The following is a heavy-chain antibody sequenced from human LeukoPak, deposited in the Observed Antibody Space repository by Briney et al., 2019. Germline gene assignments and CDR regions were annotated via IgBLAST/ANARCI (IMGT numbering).Heavy chain of an antibody. CDR2: ISSSGSTI. CDR1: GFIFSSYE. D-gene: IGHD2-15*01. V-gene: IGHV3-48*03. Sequence: PGGSLRLSCAASGFIFSSYEMNWVRQAPGKGLEWVSYISSSGSTIYYADSVKGRFTISRDNAKNSLYLQMNSLRAEDTAVYYCARDRGYCSGGSCYAPYHYWGQGTLVTVSS. CDR3: ARDRGYCSGGSCYAPYHY. J-gene: IGHJ4*02.